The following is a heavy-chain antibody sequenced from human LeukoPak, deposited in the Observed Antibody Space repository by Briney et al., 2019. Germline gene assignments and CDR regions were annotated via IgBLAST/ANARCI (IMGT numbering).Heavy chain of an antibody. CDR1: GFTFDDYA. CDR3: AKDGAYYYGSGSLGFDI. D-gene: IGHD3-10*01. Sequence: GGSLRLSCAASGFTFDDYAMHWVRQAPGKGLEWVSGISWNSGSIGYADSVKGRFTISRDNAKNSLYLQMNSLRAEDTALYYCAKDGAYYYGSGSLGFDIWGQGTMVTVSS. CDR2: ISWNSGSI. J-gene: IGHJ3*02. V-gene: IGHV3-9*01.